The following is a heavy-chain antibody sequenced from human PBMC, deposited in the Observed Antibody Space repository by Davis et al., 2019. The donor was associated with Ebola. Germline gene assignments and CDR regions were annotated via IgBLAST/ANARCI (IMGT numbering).Heavy chain of an antibody. CDR1: GFTFSNSC. V-gene: IGHV3-7*01. CDR3: GRDRPRDY. Sequence: GGSLRLSCAASGFTFSNSCMSWVRQAPGKGLEWVANIKQDGSEKYYVDSVKGRFTISRDNAKNSLYLQMNSLRAEDTAVYYCGRDRPRDYWGQDSLVTVSS. CDR2: IKQDGSEK. J-gene: IGHJ4*02.